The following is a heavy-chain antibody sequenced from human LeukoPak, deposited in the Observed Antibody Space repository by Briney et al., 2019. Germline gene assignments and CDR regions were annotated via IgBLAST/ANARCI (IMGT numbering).Heavy chain of an antibody. D-gene: IGHD2-2*01. CDR1: GFTFSTYW. Sequence: PGGSLRLSCAASGFTFSTYWMSWVRQAPGKGLEWVSAISGSGGSTYYADSVKGRFTISRDNSKNTLYLQMNSLRAEDTAVYYCAMISSTSFYYYGMDVWGQGTTVTVSS. CDR2: ISGSGGST. V-gene: IGHV3-23*01. J-gene: IGHJ6*02. CDR3: AMISSTSFYYYGMDV.